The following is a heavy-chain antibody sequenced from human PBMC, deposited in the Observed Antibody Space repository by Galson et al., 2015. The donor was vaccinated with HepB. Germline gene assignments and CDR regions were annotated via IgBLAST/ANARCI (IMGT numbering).Heavy chain of an antibody. J-gene: IGHJ6*02. CDR1: GYTLTELS. CDR3: ASIVVVPAAAYYYYYGMDV. D-gene: IGHD2-2*01. Sequence: SVKVPCKVSGYTLTELSMHWVRQAPGKGLEWMGGFDPEDGETIYAQKFQGRVTMTEDTSTDTAYMELSSLRSEDTAVYYCASIVVVPAAAYYYYYGMDVWGQGTTVTVSS. V-gene: IGHV1-24*01. CDR2: FDPEDGET.